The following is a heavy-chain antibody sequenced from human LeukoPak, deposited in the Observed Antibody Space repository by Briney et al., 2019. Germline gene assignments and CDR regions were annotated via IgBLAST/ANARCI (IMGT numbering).Heavy chain of an antibody. CDR3: GIIFSGPSDY. CDR2: INSDGSST. CDR1: GFTFSSYW. Sequence: PGGSLRLSCAASGFTFSSYWMHWVRQAPGKGLEWVSPINSDGSSTSYADSVKGRFTISRDNAKNTLYLQMNSLRAEDTAVYYCGIIFSGPSDYWGQGPLVRVFS. D-gene: IGHD3-16*02. J-gene: IGHJ4*02. V-gene: IGHV3-74*01.